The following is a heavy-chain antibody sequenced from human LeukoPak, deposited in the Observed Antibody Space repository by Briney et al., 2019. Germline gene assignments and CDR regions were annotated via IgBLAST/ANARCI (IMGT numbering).Heavy chain of an antibody. CDR2: ISGSGGST. D-gene: IGHD2-2*01. CDR3: AKASSYCSSTSCGYYGMDV. J-gene: IGHJ6*02. V-gene: IGHV3-23*01. Sequence: PGGSLRLSCAASGFTFSSYAMSWVRQAPGKGLEWVSAISGSGGSTYYADSVKGRFTISRDNSKNTLYLQMNSLRAEDTAVYYCAKASSYCSSTSCGYYGMDVWGQGTTVTVSS. CDR1: GFTFSSYA.